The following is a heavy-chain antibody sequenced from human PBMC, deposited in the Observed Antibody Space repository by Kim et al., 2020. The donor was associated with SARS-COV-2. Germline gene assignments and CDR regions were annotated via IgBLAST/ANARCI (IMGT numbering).Heavy chain of an antibody. CDR3: AGVGTDRYYYGSGSYYPPYFDY. V-gene: IGHV4-59*13. CDR1: GGSISSYY. J-gene: IGHJ4*02. Sequence: SETLSLTCTVSGGSISSYYWSWIRQPPGKGLEWIGYIYYSGSTNYNPSLKSRVTISVDTSKNQCSLKLSSVTAADTAVYYCAGVGTDRYYYGSGSYYPPYFDYWGQGTLVTVSS. CDR2: IYYSGST. D-gene: IGHD3-10*01.